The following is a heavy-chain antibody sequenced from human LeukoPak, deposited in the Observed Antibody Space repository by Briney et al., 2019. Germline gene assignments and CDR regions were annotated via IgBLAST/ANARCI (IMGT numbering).Heavy chain of an antibody. J-gene: IGHJ6*03. Sequence: PSETLSLTCTVPGNSISSGDYYWSWIRQPAGKGLEWIGRIYTSGSTNYNPSLKSRVTISVDTSKNQFSLKLSSVTAADTAVYYCARLRVRGVINYYYYMDVWGKGTTVTISS. D-gene: IGHD3-10*01. CDR3: ARLRVRGVINYYYYMDV. CDR1: GNSISSGDYY. V-gene: IGHV4-61*02. CDR2: IYTSGST.